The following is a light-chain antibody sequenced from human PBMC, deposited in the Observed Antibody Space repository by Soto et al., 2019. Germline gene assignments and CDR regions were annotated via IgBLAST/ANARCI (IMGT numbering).Light chain of an antibody. CDR3: QQNYRTPYS. CDR1: QTIYVY. Sequence: DIPVTQSPSSLSVSLGDRVTITCRSSQTIYVYLNWYQKKPGTPPKLLIYAASNLQSGVPSRFTGRESGTDFTLTISSLQPEDFATYYCQQNYRTPYSFGQRTKLEI. J-gene: IGKJ2*03. V-gene: IGKV1-39*01. CDR2: AAS.